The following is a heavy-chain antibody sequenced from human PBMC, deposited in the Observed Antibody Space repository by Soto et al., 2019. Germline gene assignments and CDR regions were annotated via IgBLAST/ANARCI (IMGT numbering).Heavy chain of an antibody. D-gene: IGHD3-9*01. V-gene: IGHV1-2*04. Sequence: QVQLVQSGAEVKKPGASVKVSCKASGYTFTGYYMHWVRQAPGQGLEWMGWINPNSGGTNYAQKFQGWVTMTRDTSISTAYMELSRLRSDDTAVYYCARVNFEDNLYYDTSWGHGLDPWGQGTLVTVSS. CDR1: GYTFTGYY. J-gene: IGHJ5*02. CDR2: INPNSGGT. CDR3: ARVNFEDNLYYDTSWGHGLDP.